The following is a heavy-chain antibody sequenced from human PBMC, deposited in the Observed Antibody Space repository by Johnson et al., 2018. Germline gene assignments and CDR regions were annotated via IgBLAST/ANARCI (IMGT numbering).Heavy chain of an antibody. CDR1: GFTFSGSA. CDR3: TRRTYDYYDSSGYYSSLWYYGMDV. V-gene: IGHV3-73*01. D-gene: IGHD3-22*01. CDR2: IRSKANSYAT. Sequence: VQLVQSGGGLVKPGGSLRLSCAASGFTFSGSAMHWVRQASGKGLEWVGRIRSKANSYATAFAASVQGRFTLPRDDSKNTAYRQRNSRKPEDTAVYYCTRRTYDYYDSSGYYSSLWYYGMDVWGQGTTVTVSS. J-gene: IGHJ6*02.